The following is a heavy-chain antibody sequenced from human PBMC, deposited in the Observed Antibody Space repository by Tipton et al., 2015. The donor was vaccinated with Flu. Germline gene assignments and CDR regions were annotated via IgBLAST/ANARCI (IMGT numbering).Heavy chain of an antibody. D-gene: IGHD1-26*01. V-gene: IGHV4-59*11. CDR1: GGSMSSQY. CDR2: IYNSGST. Sequence: TLSLTCYVSGGSMSSQYWSWIRQPPGKGLEWIGYIYNSGSTDFNPSLKSRVTISLDTAKNQFSLKLSSVTAADTAVCYCARAGSYYCLDYWGQGTLVTVSS. CDR3: ARAGSYYCLDY. J-gene: IGHJ4*02.